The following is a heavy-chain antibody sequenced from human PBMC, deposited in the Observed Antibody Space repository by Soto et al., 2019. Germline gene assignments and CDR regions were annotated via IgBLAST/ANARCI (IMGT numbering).Heavy chain of an antibody. CDR1: GYTLTGLS. V-gene: IGHV1-24*01. J-gene: IGHJ2*01. D-gene: IGHD6-13*01. CDR2: FDPEDGET. CDR3: ATDVYSTKGFDL. Sequence: GASVKVSCKVSGYTLTGLSMHWVRQAPGKGLEWMGGFDPEDGETIYAQKFQGRVTMTEDTSTDTAYMELSSLRSEDTAVYYCATDVYSTKGFDLWGRGTLVTVSS.